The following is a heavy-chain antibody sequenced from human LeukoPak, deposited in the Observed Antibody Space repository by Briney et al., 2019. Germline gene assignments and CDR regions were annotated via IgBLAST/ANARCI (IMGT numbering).Heavy chain of an antibody. CDR3: ARRRYSGSSQHFDY. CDR1: GFTFSSYW. Sequence: GGSLRLSCAASGFTFSSYWMSWVRQAPGKGLGWVANIKQDGSEKYYVDSLKGRFTISRDNAKNSLYLQMNSLRAEDTAVYYCARRRYSGSSQHFDYWGQGTLVTVSS. V-gene: IGHV3-7*01. D-gene: IGHD1-26*01. J-gene: IGHJ4*02. CDR2: IKQDGSEK.